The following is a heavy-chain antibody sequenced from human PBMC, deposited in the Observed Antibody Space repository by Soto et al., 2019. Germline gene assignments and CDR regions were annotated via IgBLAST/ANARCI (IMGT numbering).Heavy chain of an antibody. V-gene: IGHV1-8*01. CDR3: ARAPGRLADFDY. CDR1: GYTFTSYD. Sequence: ASVKVSCKASGYTFTSYDINWVRQATGQGLEWMGWMNPNSGNTGYAQKFQGRVTMTRNTSISTAYMELSSLRSEDTAVYYCARAPGRLADFDYWGQGTLVTVSS. J-gene: IGHJ4*02. D-gene: IGHD6-19*01. CDR2: MNPNSGNT.